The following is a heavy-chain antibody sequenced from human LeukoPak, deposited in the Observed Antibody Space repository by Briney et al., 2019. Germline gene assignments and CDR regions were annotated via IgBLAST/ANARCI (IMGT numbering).Heavy chain of an antibody. D-gene: IGHD3-9*01. Sequence: PGGSLRLSCAASGFTFSSYSMNWVRQAPGKGLEWVSSISSSSSYIYYADSVKGRFTISRDNAKNSLYLQMNSLRAEDTAVYYCAGPALRYFDWLPESSEDYWGQGTLVTVSS. CDR3: AGPALRYFDWLPESSEDY. CDR1: GFTFSSYS. V-gene: IGHV3-21*01. CDR2: ISSSSSYI. J-gene: IGHJ4*02.